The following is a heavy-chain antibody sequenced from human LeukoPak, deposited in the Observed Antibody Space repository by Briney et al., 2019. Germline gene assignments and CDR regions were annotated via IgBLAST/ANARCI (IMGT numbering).Heavy chain of an antibody. J-gene: IGHJ5*02. V-gene: IGHV4-39*01. CDR2: IYYSGST. CDR1: GGSISSSSYY. Sequence: SETLPLTCTVSGGSISSSSYYWGWIRQPPGKGLEWIGSIYYSGSTYYNPSLKSRVTISVDTSKNQFSLKLTSVTAADTAVYYCARHPSGRMWLQQGGWFDPWGQGTLVTVSS. D-gene: IGHD5-24*01. CDR3: ARHPSGRMWLQQGGWFDP.